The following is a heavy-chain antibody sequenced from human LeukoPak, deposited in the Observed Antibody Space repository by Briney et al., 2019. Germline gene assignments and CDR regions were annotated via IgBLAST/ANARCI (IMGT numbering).Heavy chain of an antibody. Sequence: SQTLSLTCTVSGGSISSGSYYWSWIRQPAGKGLEWIGRIYTSGSTNYNPSLKSRDTISVDTSKNQFSLKLSSVTAADTAVYYCARSRIQLISDWGQGTLVTVSS. D-gene: IGHD5-18*01. J-gene: IGHJ4*02. CDR1: GGSISSGSYY. CDR2: IYTSGST. V-gene: IGHV4-61*02. CDR3: ARSRIQLISD.